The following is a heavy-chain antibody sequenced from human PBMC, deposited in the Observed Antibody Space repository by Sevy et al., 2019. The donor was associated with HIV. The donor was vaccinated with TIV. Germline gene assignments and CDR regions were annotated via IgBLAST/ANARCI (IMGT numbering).Heavy chain of an antibody. J-gene: IGHJ4*02. CDR1: GDSVSSNSAA. D-gene: IGHD6-19*01. V-gene: IGHV6-1*01. Sequence: KQSQTLSLTCAISGDSVSSNSAAWNWIRQSPSRGLDWLGRTYHRSKWYNDYAVAVKSRVTITPDTSKNQFSLQLNSVTPEDTAVYYCAEGYSSGWYWQDWGQGTLVTVSS. CDR3: AEGYSSGWYWQD. CDR2: TYHRSKWYN.